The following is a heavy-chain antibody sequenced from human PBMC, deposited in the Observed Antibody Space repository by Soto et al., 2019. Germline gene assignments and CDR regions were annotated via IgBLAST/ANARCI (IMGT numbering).Heavy chain of an antibody. V-gene: IGHV1-3*01. CDR3: ARDCSSKNCYPTPHYCGMDV. CDR2: INAGNGDT. Sequence: QLVQSGAEVKKPGASVKVSCKASGYTFMNYALQWVRQAPGQSLEWMGWINAGNGDTIYSQKFQGRVTITRDTSASAAYMELSSLRSEDTAMYFCARDCSSKNCYPTPHYCGMDVWGQGTTVTVSS. J-gene: IGHJ6*02. CDR1: GYTFMNYA. D-gene: IGHD2-2*01.